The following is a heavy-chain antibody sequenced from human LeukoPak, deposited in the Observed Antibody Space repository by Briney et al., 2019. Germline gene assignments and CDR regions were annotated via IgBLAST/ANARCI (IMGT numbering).Heavy chain of an antibody. D-gene: IGHD4-17*01. V-gene: IGHV4-59*01. Sequence: PSETLSLTCTVSGGSISSYYWSWIRQPPGKGLEWIGYIYYSGSTNYNPSLKSRVTISVDTSKNQFSLKLSSVTAADTAVYYCARGPHWVTGDYDAFDIWGQGTMVTVSS. CDR1: GGSISSYY. J-gene: IGHJ3*02. CDR2: IYYSGST. CDR3: ARGPHWVTGDYDAFDI.